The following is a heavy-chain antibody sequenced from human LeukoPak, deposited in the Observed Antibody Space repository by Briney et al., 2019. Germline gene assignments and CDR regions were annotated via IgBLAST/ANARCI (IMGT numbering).Heavy chain of an antibody. CDR2: IYHSGST. D-gene: IGHD3-10*01. J-gene: IGHJ4*02. Sequence: SETLSLTCAVSGGSISSSNWWSWVRQPPGKGLEWIGEIYHSGSTDYSPSLKSRVTISVDKSKNQLSLNLSSVTAADTAVYYCARGITLIRVVISFDYWGQGTLVTVSS. CDR1: GGSISSSNW. CDR3: ARGITLIRVVISFDY. V-gene: IGHV4-4*02.